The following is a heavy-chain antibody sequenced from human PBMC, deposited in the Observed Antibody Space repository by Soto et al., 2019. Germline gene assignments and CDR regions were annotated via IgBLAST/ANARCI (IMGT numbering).Heavy chain of an antibody. Sequence: SQPLSLTCVGSGDTVSSSSVAWNWVRQSPSRGLEWLGRTYYRSRWYSDYAVSVRSRIDINADTSKNQVSLQLNSVTPEDTAVYYCARSEEDSDYYYYGMDVWGQGTTVTVSS. D-gene: IGHD2-15*01. V-gene: IGHV6-1*01. CDR2: TYYRSRWYS. J-gene: IGHJ6*02. CDR1: GDTVSSSSVA. CDR3: ARSEEDSDYYYYGMDV.